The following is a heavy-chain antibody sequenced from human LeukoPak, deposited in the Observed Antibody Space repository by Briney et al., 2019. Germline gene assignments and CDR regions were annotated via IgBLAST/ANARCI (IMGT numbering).Heavy chain of an antibody. Sequence: GGSLRLSCAASGFTVSSNYMSWVRQAPGEGLEWVSYISSSSSTIYYADSVKGRFTISRDNAQNSLYLEMNSLRVEETAVYYCFTGGGYWGQGTLVTVSS. CDR1: GFTVSSNY. V-gene: IGHV3-11*04. D-gene: IGHD1-14*01. CDR3: FTGGGY. J-gene: IGHJ4*02. CDR2: ISSSSSTI.